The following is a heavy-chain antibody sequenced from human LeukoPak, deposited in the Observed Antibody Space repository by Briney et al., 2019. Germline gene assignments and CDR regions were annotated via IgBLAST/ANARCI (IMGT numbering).Heavy chain of an antibody. Sequence: GGSLRLSCVASGFTFSNYAMNWVRQAPGKGLEWVAVLIGSSGATDYADSVRGRFTISRDNSKNTLFLQMNSLTAEDTAIYYCAKGAYDYIEIAYFDYWGQGALVTVSS. V-gene: IGHV3-23*01. D-gene: IGHD5-12*01. J-gene: IGHJ4*02. CDR1: GFTFSNYA. CDR3: AKGAYDYIEIAYFDY. CDR2: LIGSSGAT.